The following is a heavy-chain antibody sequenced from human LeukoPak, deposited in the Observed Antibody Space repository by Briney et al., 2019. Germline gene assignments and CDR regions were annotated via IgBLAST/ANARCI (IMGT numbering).Heavy chain of an antibody. Sequence: GGSLRLSCAASGFTFSSYGMHWVRQAPGKGLEWVAFIRYDGSNKYYADSVKGRFTISRDNSKNTLYLQMNSLRAEDTAVYYCARVPSYYDFWSGYFNWGQGTLVTVSS. D-gene: IGHD3-3*01. V-gene: IGHV3-30*02. CDR2: IRYDGSNK. CDR1: GFTFSSYG. J-gene: IGHJ4*02. CDR3: ARVPSYYDFWSGYFN.